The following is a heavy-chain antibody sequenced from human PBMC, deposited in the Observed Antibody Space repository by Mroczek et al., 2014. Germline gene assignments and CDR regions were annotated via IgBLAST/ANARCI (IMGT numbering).Heavy chain of an antibody. D-gene: IGHD5-18*01. CDR3: ARVTAVVNYYYGMDV. CDR1: GGSISSGSYY. J-gene: IGHJ6*02. CDR2: IYTSGST. V-gene: IGHV4-61*02. Sequence: QVQLQESGPGLVKPSQTLSLTCTVSGGSISSGSYYWSWIRQPAGKGLEWIGRIYTSGSTNYNPSLKSRVTISVDTSKNQFSLKLSSVTAADTAVYYCARVTAVVNYYYGMDVWGQGTTVTVSS.